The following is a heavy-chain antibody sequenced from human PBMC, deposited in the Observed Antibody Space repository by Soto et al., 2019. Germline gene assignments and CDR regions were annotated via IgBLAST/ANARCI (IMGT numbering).Heavy chain of an antibody. J-gene: IGHJ5*02. CDR3: ARVLLAFDP. V-gene: IGHV4-59*12. CDR1: GGSISSGY. CDR2: IYYGGRT. Sequence: SETLSLTCSVSGGSISSGYWTWIRQPPGKGLEWIGSIYYGGRTYYNPSLKSRVTISVDTSKNQFSLKLSSVTAADTAVYYCARVLLAFDPWGLGTLVTVSS.